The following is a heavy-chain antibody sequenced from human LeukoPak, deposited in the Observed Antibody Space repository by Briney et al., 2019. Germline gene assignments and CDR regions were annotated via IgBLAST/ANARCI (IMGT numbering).Heavy chain of an antibody. J-gene: IGHJ3*02. CDR2: IYYSGST. CDR1: GGSISSSSYY. D-gene: IGHD3-22*01. CDR3: ARPSYYDSSGIDI. Sequence: SETLSLTCTVSGGSISSSSYYWGWIRQPPGKGLEWIGSIYYSGSTYYNPSLKSRVTISVDTSKNQFSLKLSSVTAADTAVYYCARPSYYDSSGIDIWGQGTMVTVSS. V-gene: IGHV4-39*07.